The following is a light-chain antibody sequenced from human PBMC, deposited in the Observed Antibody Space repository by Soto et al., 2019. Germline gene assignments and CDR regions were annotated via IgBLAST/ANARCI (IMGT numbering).Light chain of an antibody. V-gene: IGLV1-51*01. Sequence: QSLLTQPPSVSAAPGQKVTISCSGSSSNIGNNYVSWYQQLPGTAPKLLIYDNNKRPSGIPDRFSGSKSGTSATLGITGLQTGDEADYYCGTWDSSLSAGWVFGGGTKVTVL. CDR1: SSNIGNNY. J-gene: IGLJ2*01. CDR3: GTWDSSLSAGWV. CDR2: DNN.